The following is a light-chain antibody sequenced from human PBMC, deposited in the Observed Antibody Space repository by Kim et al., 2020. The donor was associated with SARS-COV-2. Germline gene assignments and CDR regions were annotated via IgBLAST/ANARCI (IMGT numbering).Light chain of an antibody. J-gene: IGLJ1*01. Sequence: SYELTQPPSVCVSPGQTASITCSGDKLGDKYACWYQQKPGQSPVLVIYQDSKRPSGIPERFSGSNSGNTATLTISGTQAMDEADYYCQAWDSSTFYVFGTGTKVTVL. CDR3: QAWDSSTFYV. CDR2: QDS. CDR1: KLGDKY. V-gene: IGLV3-1*01.